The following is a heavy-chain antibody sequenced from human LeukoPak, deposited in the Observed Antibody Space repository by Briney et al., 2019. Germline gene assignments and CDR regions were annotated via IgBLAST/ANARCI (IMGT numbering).Heavy chain of an antibody. D-gene: IGHD3-10*01. CDR3: AREGKPAAADY. CDR1: GFSVSDYW. Sequence: PGGSLRLSCAASGFSVSDYWMTWVRQAPGKGLEWVANIKQDGSEKTYVDSVKGRFTISRDNAKNSLYLQMNNLRVEDTAVYYCAREGKPAAADYWGQGALVTVSS. CDR2: IKQDGSEK. J-gene: IGHJ4*02. V-gene: IGHV3-7*01.